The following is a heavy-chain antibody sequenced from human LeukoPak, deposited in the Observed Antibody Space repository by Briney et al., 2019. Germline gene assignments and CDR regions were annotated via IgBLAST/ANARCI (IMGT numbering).Heavy chain of an antibody. CDR3: ARGPTNYYDSSGYGGLGLN. D-gene: IGHD3-22*01. CDR2: ISAYNGNT. CDR1: GYTFTSYG. V-gene: IGHV1-18*01. J-gene: IGHJ4*02. Sequence: ASVKVSCKASGYTFTSYGISWVRQAPGQGLEWMGWISAYNGNTNYAQKLQGRVTMTTDTSTSTAYMELRSLRSDDTAVYYCARGPTNYYDSSGYGGLGLNWGQGTLVTVSS.